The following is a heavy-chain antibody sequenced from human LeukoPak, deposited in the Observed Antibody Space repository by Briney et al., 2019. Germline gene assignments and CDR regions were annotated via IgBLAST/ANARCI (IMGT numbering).Heavy chain of an antibody. CDR3: AREDIVVVPPSRPFDP. CDR2: INPNSGNT. D-gene: IGHD2-2*01. CDR1: GYTFTSYD. V-gene: IGHV1-8*03. J-gene: IGHJ5*02. Sequence: ASVKVSCKASGYTFTSYDINWVRQATGQGLEWMGWINPNSGNTGYAPKFQGRVTLTRDTSISTAYMELNSLRSDDTAVYYCAREDIVVVPPSRPFDPWGQGTLVTLSS.